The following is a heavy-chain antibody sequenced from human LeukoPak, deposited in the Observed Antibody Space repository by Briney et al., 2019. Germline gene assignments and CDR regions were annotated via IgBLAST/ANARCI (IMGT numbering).Heavy chain of an antibody. CDR3: AREPWSANYYYGMDV. CDR1: DFTVSNNY. Sequence: GGSLRLSCAASDFTVSNNYMNWVRQAPGKGLEWVSVTYSGGSTYYADSVKGRFTISRDNSKNTVFLQMSSLRAEDTAVYYCAREPWSANYYYGMDVWGQGTTVIVS. J-gene: IGHJ6*02. CDR2: TYSGGST. V-gene: IGHV3-53*01. D-gene: IGHD3-3*01.